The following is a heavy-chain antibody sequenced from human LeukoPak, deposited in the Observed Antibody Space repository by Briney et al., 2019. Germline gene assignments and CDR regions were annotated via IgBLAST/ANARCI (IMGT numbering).Heavy chain of an antibody. Sequence: PSETLSLTCTVSGGSISRSTYYWAWIRQPPGKGLEWIGTIYFSGTTYYNPSLKSRVTISVDTSKNQFSLKLSSVSAADTAVYYCARSDCTTTGCQYFYGMDVWGQGTTVAVSS. D-gene: IGHD2-2*01. CDR3: ARSDCTTTGCQYFYGMDV. CDR2: IYFSGTT. V-gene: IGHV4-39*01. J-gene: IGHJ6*02. CDR1: GGSISRSTYY.